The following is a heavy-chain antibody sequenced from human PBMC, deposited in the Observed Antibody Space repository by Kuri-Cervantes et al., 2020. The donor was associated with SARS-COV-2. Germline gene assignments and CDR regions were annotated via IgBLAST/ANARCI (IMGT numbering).Heavy chain of an antibody. CDR2: ISYDGSNK. CDR3: ARVWRGELYYYYGMDV. D-gene: IGHD3-3*01. CDR1: GFTFSSYA. V-gene: IGHV3-30-3*01. Sequence: GGPLRLSCAASGFTFSSYAMHWVRQAPGKGLEWVAVISYDGSNKYYADSVKGRFTISRDNSKNTLYLQMNSLRAEDTAVYYCARVWRGELYYYYGMDVWGQGTTVTVSS. J-gene: IGHJ6*02.